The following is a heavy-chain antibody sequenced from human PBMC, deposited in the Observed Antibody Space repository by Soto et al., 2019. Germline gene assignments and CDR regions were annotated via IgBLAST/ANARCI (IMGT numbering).Heavy chain of an antibody. CDR1: GFTVSSNY. Sequence: GGSLRLSCAASGFTVSSNYMSWVRQAPGKGLEWISVVYSGGSTYYADSVKSRFTISRDNSKNTLYLQMISLRAEDTAVYYCARYCSGGSCYSSYYYYYMDVWGKGTTVTVSS. D-gene: IGHD2-15*01. CDR3: ARYCSGGSCYSSYYYYYMDV. V-gene: IGHV3-66*01. J-gene: IGHJ6*03. CDR2: VYSGGST.